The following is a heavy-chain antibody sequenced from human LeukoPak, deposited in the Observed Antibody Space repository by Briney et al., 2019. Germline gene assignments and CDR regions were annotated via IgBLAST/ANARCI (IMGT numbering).Heavy chain of an antibody. D-gene: IGHD3-9*01. CDR1: GFTFSDYW. Sequence: GGSLRLSSATSGFTFSDYWMNWFRQAPGKGLEWVAIIKQDGSEKHYVDFVKGRFTISRDNDRNSLFLQMNGLRDDDTAVYYCARGQGWLSDSWGQGILVTVTS. V-gene: IGHV3-7*03. CDR3: ARGQGWLSDS. CDR2: IKQDGSEK. J-gene: IGHJ4*02.